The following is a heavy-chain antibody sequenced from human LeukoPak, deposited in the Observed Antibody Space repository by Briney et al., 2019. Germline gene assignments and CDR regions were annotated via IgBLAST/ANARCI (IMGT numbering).Heavy chain of an antibody. J-gene: IGHJ5*02. CDR2: IYYSGST. V-gene: IGHV4-59*01. Sequence: SETLSLTCSGYGVTISTYYWSWIRQPPGKGLEWIGYIYYSGSTNYNPSLKSRVTISVDTSKNQFSLQLNSVTAADTAVYCCSTDREGRYSSAPWVQGILVTVSS. CDR1: GVTISTYY. CDR3: STDREGRYSSAP. D-gene: IGHD1-26*01.